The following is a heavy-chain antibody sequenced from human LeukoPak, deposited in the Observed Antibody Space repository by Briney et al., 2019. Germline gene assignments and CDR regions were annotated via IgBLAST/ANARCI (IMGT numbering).Heavy chain of an antibody. Sequence: PGGSLRLSCAASGFTFSSYAMSWVRQAPGKGLEWVSAISGSGGSTYYADSVKGRFTISRDNSKNTLYLQMNSLRAEDTAVYYCAKGTYYYDSSANWFDPWGQGTLVTVSS. J-gene: IGHJ5*02. CDR1: GFTFSSYA. CDR3: AKGTYYYDSSANWFDP. V-gene: IGHV3-23*01. D-gene: IGHD3-22*01. CDR2: ISGSGGST.